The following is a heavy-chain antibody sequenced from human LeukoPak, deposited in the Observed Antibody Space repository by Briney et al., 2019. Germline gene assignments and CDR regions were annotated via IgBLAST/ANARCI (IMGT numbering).Heavy chain of an antibody. CDR2: MYYSGSP. V-gene: IGHV4-30-4*01. D-gene: IGHD2-21*02. CDR3: ARATDAIFDWFDS. CDR1: GGSVSGGNYF. J-gene: IGHJ5*01. Sequence: PSETLSLTCTVSGGSVSGGNYFWTWLRQPPGKGLEWIGYMYYSGSPYYNPSLKSRVIISVDPSKNQFTLKLTSVSAADTAMYYCARATDAIFDWFDSWGQGTLVTVSS.